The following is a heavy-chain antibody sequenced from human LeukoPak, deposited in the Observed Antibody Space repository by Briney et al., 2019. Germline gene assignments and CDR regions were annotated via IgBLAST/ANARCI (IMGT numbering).Heavy chain of an antibody. CDR3: ARDGLEMATFYFDY. J-gene: IGHJ4*02. CDR2: IYTSGST. CDR1: GGSISSGSYY. V-gene: IGHV4-61*02. D-gene: IGHD5-24*01. Sequence: SQTLSLTCTVSGGSISSGSYYWSWIRQPAGKGLEWIGRIYTSGSTNYNPSLKSRVTISVDTSKNQFSLKLSSVTAAHTAVYYCARDGLEMATFYFDYWGQGTLVTVSS.